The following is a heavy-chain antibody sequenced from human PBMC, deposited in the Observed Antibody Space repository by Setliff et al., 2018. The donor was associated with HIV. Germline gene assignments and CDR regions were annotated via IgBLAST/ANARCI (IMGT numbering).Heavy chain of an antibody. CDR3: ARGGDSSSWYWGRWFDP. CDR2: ITHRGST. CDR1: GESLSGYY. D-gene: IGHD6-13*01. Sequence: SETLSLTCAVYGESLSGYYWSWIRQPPGKGLEWVGEITHRGSTNYNPPLQSRVTTSVDTSKNQFSLKLKSLTAADTAIYYCARGGDSSSWYWGRWFDPWGQGTLVTVSS. J-gene: IGHJ5*02. V-gene: IGHV4-34*01.